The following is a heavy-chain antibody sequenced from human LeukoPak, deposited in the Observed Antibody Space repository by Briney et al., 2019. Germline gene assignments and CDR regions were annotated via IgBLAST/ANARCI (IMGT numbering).Heavy chain of an antibody. CDR3: ARMGNPATVTADY. CDR2: TYYSGST. D-gene: IGHD4-17*01. J-gene: IGHJ4*02. Sequence: SETLSLTCTVSGGSMRSYYWSWIRQPPGKGLEWIGYTYYSGSTIYNPSLKSRVTISVDTSKNQFSLKLNSVTAADTAVYYCARMGNPATVTADYWGQGTLVTVSS. CDR1: GGSMRSYY. V-gene: IGHV4-59*08.